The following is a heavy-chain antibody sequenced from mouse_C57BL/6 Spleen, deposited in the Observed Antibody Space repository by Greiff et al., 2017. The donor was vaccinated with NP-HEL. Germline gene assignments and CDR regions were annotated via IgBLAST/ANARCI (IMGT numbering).Heavy chain of an antibody. CDR2: IYPGSGNT. CDR3: ARPVYYGNYVGYAMDY. D-gene: IGHD2-1*01. Sequence: LEESGPELVKPGASVKISCKASGYSFTSYYIHWVKQRPGQGLEWIGWIYPGSGNTKYNEKFKGKATLTADTSSSTAYMPLSSLTSEDSAVYYCARPVYYGNYVGYAMDYWGQGTSVTVSS. J-gene: IGHJ4*01. CDR1: GYSFTSYY. V-gene: IGHV1-66*01.